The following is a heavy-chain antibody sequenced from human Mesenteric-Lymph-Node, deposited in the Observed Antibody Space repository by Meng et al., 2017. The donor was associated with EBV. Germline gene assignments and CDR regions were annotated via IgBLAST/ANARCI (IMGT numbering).Heavy chain of an antibody. CDR1: CGSFSGFD. J-gene: IGHJ4*02. CDR3: ARGGGNYYIDY. V-gene: IGHV4-34*01. Sequence: QGQPQGWGDGRFKPSETLSLSCAVSCGSFSGFDWSWVRQPPGKGLEWIGEINHIGSTSYNPSLKSRVTMSIDTSKNQFSLKLSSVTAADTAVYYCARGGGNYYIDYWGQGILVTVSS. CDR2: INHIGST. D-gene: IGHD1-26*01.